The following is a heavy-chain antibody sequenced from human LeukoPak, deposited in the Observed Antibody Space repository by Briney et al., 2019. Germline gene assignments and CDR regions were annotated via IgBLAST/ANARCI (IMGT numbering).Heavy chain of an antibody. D-gene: IGHD6-13*01. V-gene: IGHV3-21*01. CDR2: ISSSSSLI. CDR1: GFTFSYYS. Sequence: GGSLRLSCAASGFTFSYYSMNWVRQAPGMGLEWVSCISSSSSLIFYSDSVRGRFTISRDNAKNLLYLHMNSLRVEDTAVYYCAKVDRGDYSSSPVPYYNYYMNVWGKGTTVTVSS. J-gene: IGHJ6*03. CDR3: AKVDRGDYSSSPVPYYNYYMNV.